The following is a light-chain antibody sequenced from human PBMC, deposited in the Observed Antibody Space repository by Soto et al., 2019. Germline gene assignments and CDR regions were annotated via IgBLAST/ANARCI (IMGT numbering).Light chain of an antibody. Sequence: EIVLTQSPGTLSLSPGERATLSCRASQSVSSSYLAWYQQKPGQAPRHLIYAASGLQTGVPSRFSGSGSGTDLTLSISSLQREDFATYYCQQSYITPTGTFGQGTKVDIK. CDR2: AAS. V-gene: IGKV3-20*01. CDR3: QQSYITPTGT. J-gene: IGKJ1*01. CDR1: QSVSSSY.